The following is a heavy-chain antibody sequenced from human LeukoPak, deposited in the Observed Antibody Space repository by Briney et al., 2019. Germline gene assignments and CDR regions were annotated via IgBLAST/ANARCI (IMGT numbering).Heavy chain of an antibody. J-gene: IGHJ4*02. D-gene: IGHD3-22*01. CDR2: IRDDGSTR. Sequence: GGSLRLSCAASGFTFSRYGLHWVRQAPGKGLEWMAFIRDDGSTRYYADSVKGRFTVSRDNSKNTLYLQMDSLRSEDTAVYYCARNFEDDSSGYYLYYFDYWGQGTLVTVSS. CDR1: GFTFSRYG. CDR3: ARNFEDDSSGYYLYYFDY. V-gene: IGHV3-30*02.